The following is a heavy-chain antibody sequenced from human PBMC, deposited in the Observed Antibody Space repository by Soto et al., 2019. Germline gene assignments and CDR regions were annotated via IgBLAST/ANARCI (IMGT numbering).Heavy chain of an antibody. Sequence: VASVKVSCKASGYTFTSYGISWVRQAPGQGLEWMGWISAYNGNTNYAQKLQGRVTMTTDTSTSTAYMELRSLRSDDTAVYYCARELGFCSGGSCYHDLRWFDPWGQGTLVTVSS. CDR2: ISAYNGNT. CDR1: GYTFTSYG. D-gene: IGHD2-15*01. J-gene: IGHJ5*02. CDR3: ARELGFCSGGSCYHDLRWFDP. V-gene: IGHV1-18*01.